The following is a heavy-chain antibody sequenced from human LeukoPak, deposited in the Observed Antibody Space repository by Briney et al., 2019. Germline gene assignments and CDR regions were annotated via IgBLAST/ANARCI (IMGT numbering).Heavy chain of an antibody. CDR2: IKRDGSEK. Sequence: GGSLRLSCAASGFTFSSYWMSWVRQAPGKGLEWVANIKRDGSEKYYVDSVKGRFTISRDNSKNTLYLQMGSLRAEDMAVYYCARGGVFGVVITYYFDYWGQGTLVTVSS. J-gene: IGHJ4*02. CDR3: ARGGVFGVVITYYFDY. D-gene: IGHD3-3*01. CDR1: GFTFSSYW. V-gene: IGHV3-7*01.